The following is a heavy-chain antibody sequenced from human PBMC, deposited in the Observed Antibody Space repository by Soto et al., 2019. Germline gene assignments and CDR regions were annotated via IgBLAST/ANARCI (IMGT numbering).Heavy chain of an antibody. CDR1: GYTLTELS. Sequence: EASVKVSCKVSGYTLTELSMHWVRQAPGKGLEWMGGFDPEDGETIYAQKFQGRVTMTEDTSTDTAYMELSSLRSEDTAVYYCATLRITMVRGVIISSYYFDCWGQGTLVTVSS. CDR3: ATLRITMVRGVIISSYYFDC. D-gene: IGHD3-10*01. V-gene: IGHV1-24*01. J-gene: IGHJ4*02. CDR2: FDPEDGET.